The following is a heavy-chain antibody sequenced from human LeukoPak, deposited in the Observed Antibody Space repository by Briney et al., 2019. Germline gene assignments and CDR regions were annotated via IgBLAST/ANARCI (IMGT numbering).Heavy chain of an antibody. CDR2: ISGSARTT. Sequence: GGSLRLSCAVSGFTFNNYEMNWVRQAPGKGLEWVSCISGSARTTYYADSVQGRFTISRDNAKNSLYQQMNSLRAEDTAVYYCARESYYFDYWGQGTLVTVSS. V-gene: IGHV3-48*03. CDR1: GFTFNNYE. CDR3: ARESYYFDY. J-gene: IGHJ4*02.